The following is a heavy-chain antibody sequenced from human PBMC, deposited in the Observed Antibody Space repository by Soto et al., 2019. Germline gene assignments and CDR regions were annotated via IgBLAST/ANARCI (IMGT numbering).Heavy chain of an antibody. CDR1: GFTFSSYG. D-gene: IGHD6-13*01. CDR2: IWYDGSNK. Sequence: GGALRLSCAASGFTFSSYGMHWVRQAPGKGLEWVAVIWYDGSNKYYADSVKGRFTISRDNSKNTLYLQMNSLRAEDTAVYYCAIFRSSSHHYYYYGMDVWAQGTTVTVSS. V-gene: IGHV3-33*01. CDR3: AIFRSSSHHYYYYGMDV. J-gene: IGHJ6*02.